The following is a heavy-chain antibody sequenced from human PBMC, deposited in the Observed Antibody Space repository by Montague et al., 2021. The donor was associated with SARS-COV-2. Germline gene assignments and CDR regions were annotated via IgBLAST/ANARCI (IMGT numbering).Heavy chain of an antibody. V-gene: IGHV4-39*01. CDR1: GGSISSSSYY. J-gene: IGHJ6*02. D-gene: IGHD3-3*01. CDR3: ARQPTGGITIFGVVTDYGMDF. Sequence: SETLSLTCTVSGGSISSSSYYWGWIRQPKGKGREWNGYINYSGSTNYNPSLKSRVTIFVETSKNQFSLKLSSVTAADTAVYYCARQPTGGITIFGVVTDYGMDFWGQGTTVTVSS. CDR2: INYSGST.